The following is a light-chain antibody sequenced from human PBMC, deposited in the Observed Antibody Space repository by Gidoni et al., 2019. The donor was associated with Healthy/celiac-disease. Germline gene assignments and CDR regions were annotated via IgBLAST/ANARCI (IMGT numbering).Light chain of an antibody. CDR1: QSLLHSNGYNY. Sequence: DIVMTQSPLSLPVTPGEPASISCRSSQSLLHSNGYNYLDWYLQKPGQSPQLLIYLGSNRASGVPDRFSGSGSGTVFTLKISRVEAEDVGVYYCMQALQTPLYTFGQGTKLEIK. CDR3: MQALQTPLYT. V-gene: IGKV2-28*01. J-gene: IGKJ2*01. CDR2: LGS.